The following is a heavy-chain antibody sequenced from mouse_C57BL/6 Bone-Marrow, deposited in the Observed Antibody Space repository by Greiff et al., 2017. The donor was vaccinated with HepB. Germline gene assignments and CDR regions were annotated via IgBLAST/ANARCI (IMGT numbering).Heavy chain of an antibody. J-gene: IGHJ4*01. CDR3: ARASPYGSSPYAMDY. V-gene: IGHV5-4*01. CDR1: GFTFSSYA. CDR2: ISDGGSYT. D-gene: IGHD1-1*01. Sequence: EVQRVESGGGLVKPGGSLKLSCAASGFTFSSYAMSWVRQTPEKRLEWVATISDGGSYTYYPDNVKGRFTISRDNAKNNLYLQMSHLKSEDTAVYYCARASPYGSSPYAMDYWGQGTSVTVSS.